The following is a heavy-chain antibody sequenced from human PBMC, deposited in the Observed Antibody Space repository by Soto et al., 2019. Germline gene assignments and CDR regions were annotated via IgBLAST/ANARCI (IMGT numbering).Heavy chain of an antibody. Sequence: WASVKVSFKASGYTFFTYDISWLRQAPGQGLEWMGWISTYSGYTKYAQKFQGRVTMTTDTSTTTAYLELRSLRSDDTAVYYCARHHGPTTSENWFDPWGQGTLVTVSS. CDR3: ARHHGPTTSENWFDP. J-gene: IGHJ5*02. V-gene: IGHV1-18*01. CDR1: GYTFFTYD. D-gene: IGHD5-12*01. CDR2: ISTYSGYT.